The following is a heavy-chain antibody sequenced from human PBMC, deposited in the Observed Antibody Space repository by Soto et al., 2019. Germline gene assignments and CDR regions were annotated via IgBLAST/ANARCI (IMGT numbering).Heavy chain of an antibody. D-gene: IGHD1-26*01. V-gene: IGHV3-15*04. CDR1: GFTFKNAW. CDR3: TTDPVGDTYDY. Sequence: PGGSLRLSCAASGFTFKNAWMSWVRQAPGRGLEWVGRIESNSDGGTTDYAAPVKGRFTISRDDSKNTLYLQMNSLKTEDTAVYYCTTDPVGDTYDYWGQGTLVTVS. CDR2: IESNSDGGTT. J-gene: IGHJ4*02.